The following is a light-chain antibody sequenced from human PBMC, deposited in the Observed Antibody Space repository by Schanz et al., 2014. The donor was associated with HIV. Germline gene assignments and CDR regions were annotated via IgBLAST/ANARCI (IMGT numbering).Light chain of an antibody. J-gene: IGKJ2*01. Sequence: DIQMTQSPSSLSASVGDRVTITCRASQSISRYLNWYQQKPGKAPKLLIIAASSLESGVPSRISGSGSGTDFTLTISNLQPEDCATYYCQQSYSAPPFTFGQGTKLEIK. CDR3: QQSYSAPPFT. CDR1: QSISRY. CDR2: AAS. V-gene: IGKV1-39*01.